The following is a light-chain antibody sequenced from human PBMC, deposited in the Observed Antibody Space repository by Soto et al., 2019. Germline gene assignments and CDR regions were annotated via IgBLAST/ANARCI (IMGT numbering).Light chain of an antibody. CDR3: SSYTSDNRSYV. V-gene: IGLV2-14*01. J-gene: IGLJ1*01. CDR1: SRDVGAYTS. CDR2: EVS. Sequence: QSALTQPASVSGSPGQSITISCTGTSRDVGAYTSVSWYQQHPGKAPKLMIYEVSNRPSGVSNRFSGSKSANTASLTISGLQAEDEAHYYCSSYTSDNRSYVFGTGTKVTVL.